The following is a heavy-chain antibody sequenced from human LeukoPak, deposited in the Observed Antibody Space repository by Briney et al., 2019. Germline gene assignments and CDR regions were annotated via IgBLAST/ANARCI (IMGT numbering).Heavy chain of an antibody. J-gene: IGHJ4*02. CDR1: GFTFSSHG. CDR3: AKSSGAWKFDY. Sequence: GGSLRLSCAAAGFTFSSHGMGWVRQAPGKGLEWVSAISGDGGSTYYADSVKGRFTISRDNSKTTLYLQMNSLRVEDTALYYCAKSSGAWKFDYWGQGTLVTVSS. CDR2: ISGDGGST. V-gene: IGHV3-23*01. D-gene: IGHD1-1*01.